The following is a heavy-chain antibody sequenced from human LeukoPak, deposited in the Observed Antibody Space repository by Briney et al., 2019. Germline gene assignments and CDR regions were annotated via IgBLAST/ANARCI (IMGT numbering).Heavy chain of an antibody. Sequence: PSETLSLTCTVSGGSIRSYYWNWIRQPAGKGLEWIGRIYTTGITNYNPSLKSRVTMSVDTSTNDFSLKLSSVTAADTAVYYCARDRDWNYWFDAWGQGTLVTVST. CDR3: ARDRDWNYWFDA. V-gene: IGHV4-4*07. CDR2: IYTTGIT. J-gene: IGHJ5*02. D-gene: IGHD1-7*01. CDR1: GGSIRSYY.